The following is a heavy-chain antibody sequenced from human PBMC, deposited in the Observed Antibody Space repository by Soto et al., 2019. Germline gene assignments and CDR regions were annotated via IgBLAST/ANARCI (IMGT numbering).Heavy chain of an antibody. V-gene: IGHV3-15*01. CDR1: GFTFSKAW. Sequence: QLVESGGGLVQPGGSLRLSCAASGFTFSKAWRSWVRQAPGKGLEWIGRIKTKSDGETTDYITPVKGRFTISRDDSKNTVYLQMNSLKTEDTAVYYCTTGIKVTWGQGTLVTVSS. D-gene: IGHD2-15*01. J-gene: IGHJ5*02. CDR2: IKTKSDGETT. CDR3: TTGIKVT.